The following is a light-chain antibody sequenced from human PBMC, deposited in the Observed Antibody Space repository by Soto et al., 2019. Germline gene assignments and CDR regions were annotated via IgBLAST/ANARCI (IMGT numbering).Light chain of an antibody. J-gene: IGKJ2*03. CDR1: QSVSLNY. V-gene: IGKV3-20*01. CDR3: QQYGSAPYS. Sequence: EVVLTQSPGTLSLSPGERATLSCRASQSVSLNYLAWYQQKPGQPPRLLIYGASSRATGIPDRFSGSGSGTDFTLTIGRLEPEDFAVYYCQQYGSAPYSFGQGTKLEIK. CDR2: GAS.